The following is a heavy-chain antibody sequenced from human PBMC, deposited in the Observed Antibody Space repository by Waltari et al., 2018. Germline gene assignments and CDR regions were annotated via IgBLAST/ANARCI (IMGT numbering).Heavy chain of an antibody. V-gene: IGHV4-34*01. CDR2: INHSGST. CDR3: ARRVGFGGMDV. CDR1: GGSFSGYY. D-gene: IGHD3-10*01. J-gene: IGHJ6*02. Sequence: QLQLQQWGAGLLKPSETLSLTCAVYGGSFSGYYWSWIRQPPGKGLEWIGEINHSGSTNYNPSLKRRVTISVDTSKNQFSLKLSSVTAADTAVYYCARRVGFGGMDVWGQGTTVTVSS.